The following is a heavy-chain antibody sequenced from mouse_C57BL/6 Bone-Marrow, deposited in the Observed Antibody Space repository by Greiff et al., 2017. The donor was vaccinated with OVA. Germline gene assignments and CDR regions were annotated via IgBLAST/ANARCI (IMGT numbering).Heavy chain of an antibody. CDR3: TRGYSNYYAMDY. D-gene: IGHD2-5*01. CDR2: IDPETGGT. V-gene: IGHV1-15*01. J-gene: IGHJ4*01. Sequence: QVQLQQSGAELVRPGASVTLSCKASGYTFTDYEMHWVKQTPVHGLEWIGAIDPETGGTAYNQKFKGKAILTADKSSSTAYMELSSLTSEDSAVYYCTRGYSNYYAMDYWGQGTSGTVSS. CDR1: GYTFTDYE.